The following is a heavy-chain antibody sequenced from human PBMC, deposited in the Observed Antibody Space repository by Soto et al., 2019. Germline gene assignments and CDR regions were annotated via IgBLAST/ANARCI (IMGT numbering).Heavy chain of an antibody. CDR3: ARTGYGTTYNGGYFLFDS. Sequence: PSETLSLTCTVSGGSISGYYWNWIRQPAGKGLEWIGRIYSSGTTNYNPSLKSGVTMSVDTSKNQFSLKLNSVTDADTAVYYRARTGYGTTYNGGYFLFDSWGQGTLVT. V-gene: IGHV4-4*07. D-gene: IGHD2-21*02. J-gene: IGHJ5*01. CDR1: GGSISGYY. CDR2: IYSSGTT.